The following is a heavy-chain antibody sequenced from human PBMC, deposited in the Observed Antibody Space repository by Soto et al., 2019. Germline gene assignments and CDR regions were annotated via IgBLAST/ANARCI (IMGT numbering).Heavy chain of an antibody. CDR2: IDNGGNT. V-gene: IGHV4-39*01. CDR3: VKRSLLMAPT. CDR1: GRTFNINADF. Sequence: ETLSLTCTVSGRTFNINADFWYLAWIRQPPGKGLEWIGSIDNGGNTHYNAPLKSRVIISADTSKNQSSLSLNSVTAADTAVYYCVKRSLLMAPTWGQGIQVTVS. J-gene: IGHJ4*02. D-gene: IGHD1-26*01.